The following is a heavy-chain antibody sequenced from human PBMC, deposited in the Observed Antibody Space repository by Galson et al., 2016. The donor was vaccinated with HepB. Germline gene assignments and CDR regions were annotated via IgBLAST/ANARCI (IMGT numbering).Heavy chain of an antibody. CDR1: GFTFSSYA. CDR2: ISGSGGST. CDR3: AKDPYFRYSLNYGMDV. D-gene: IGHD5-12*01. J-gene: IGHJ6*02. Sequence: SLRLSCAASGFTFSSYAMSWVRQAPGKGLEWVSGISGSGGSTFYADSVKGRFIISRDNSKNTLYMQMNSLRAEDTAVYYCAKDPYFRYSLNYGMDVWGQGTTVTVSS. V-gene: IGHV3-23*01.